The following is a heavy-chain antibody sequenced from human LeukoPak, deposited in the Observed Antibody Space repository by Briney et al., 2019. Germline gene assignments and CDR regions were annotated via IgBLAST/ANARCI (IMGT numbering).Heavy chain of an antibody. CDR1: GFTFRSYG. Sequence: SGGSLRLSCAASGFTFRSYGMHWVRQAPGKGLEWVAVISYDGSNKYYADSVKGRFTISRDNSKNTLYLQMNSLRAEDTAVYYCAKDTAHYYYDSSGPRFDPWGQGTLVTVSS. CDR3: AKDTAHYYYDSSGPRFDP. D-gene: IGHD3-22*01. V-gene: IGHV3-30*18. J-gene: IGHJ5*02. CDR2: ISYDGSNK.